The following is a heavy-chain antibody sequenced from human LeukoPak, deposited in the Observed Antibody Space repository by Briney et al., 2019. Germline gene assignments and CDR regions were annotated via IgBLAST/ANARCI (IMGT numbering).Heavy chain of an antibody. CDR2: IKQDGSEK. Sequence: GGSLRLSCAASGFTFSSYWMSWVRQAPGKGLEWVANIKQDGSEKYYVDSVKGRFTISRDNAKNSLHLQMNSLRAEDTAVYYCARASYYYDSSGYYYFDYWGQGTLVTVSS. D-gene: IGHD3-22*01. J-gene: IGHJ4*02. V-gene: IGHV3-7*01. CDR1: GFTFSSYW. CDR3: ARASYYYDSSGYYYFDY.